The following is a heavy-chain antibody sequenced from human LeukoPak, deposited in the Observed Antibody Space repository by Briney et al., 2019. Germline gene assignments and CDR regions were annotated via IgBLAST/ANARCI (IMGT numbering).Heavy chain of an antibody. CDR2: MIPIFGTA. CDR1: GGTFSSYA. Sequence: SVKVACKASGGTFSSYAFSWVRQAPGRGLDWVGGMIPIFGTANYAQKFQGRVTITADKSTSTAYMELSSLRSEDTAVYYCASGYSYGHYYWGQGTLVTVSS. V-gene: IGHV1-69*06. CDR3: ASGYSYGHYY. J-gene: IGHJ4*02. D-gene: IGHD5-18*01.